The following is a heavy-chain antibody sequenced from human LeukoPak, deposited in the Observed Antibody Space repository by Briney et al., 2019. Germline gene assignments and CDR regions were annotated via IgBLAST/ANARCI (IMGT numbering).Heavy chain of an antibody. V-gene: IGHV3-66*01. D-gene: IGHD3-10*02. CDR1: GFTVSTNY. CDR2: IYSGDTT. J-gene: IGHJ4*02. CDR3: ASILGSCSGYYFDY. Sequence: GGSLRLSCAASGFTVSTNYMSWVRQAPGKGLEWVSVIYSGDTTFYTDSVRGKFTISRDNSKNTLYLQMNSLRAEDTAVYNCASILGSCSGYYFDYWGQGTLVTVSS.